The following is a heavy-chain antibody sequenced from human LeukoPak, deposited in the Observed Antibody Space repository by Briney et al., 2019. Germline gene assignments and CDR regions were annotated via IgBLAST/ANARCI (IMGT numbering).Heavy chain of an antibody. CDR2: ISGSGGST. V-gene: IGHV3-23*01. D-gene: IGHD2-15*01. Sequence: PGGSLRLSCAASGFTFSSYAMSWPRQAPGKGLEWVSAISGSGGSTYYADSVKGRFTISRDNSKNTLYLQMNSLRAEDTAVYYCAKDGELPPYYYGMDVWGQGTTVTVPS. CDR1: GFTFSSYA. J-gene: IGHJ6*02. CDR3: AKDGELPPYYYGMDV.